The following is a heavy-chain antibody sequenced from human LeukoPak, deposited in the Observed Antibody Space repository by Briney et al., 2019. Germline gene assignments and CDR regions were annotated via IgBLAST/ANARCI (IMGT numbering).Heavy chain of an antibody. V-gene: IGHV3-30*02. D-gene: IGHD5-18*01. J-gene: IGHJ4*02. CDR2: IRYDGSNK. CDR3: ATGYTHGLRFDY. CDR1: GFTFSNYG. Sequence: GGSLRLSCAASGFTFSNYGMHWVRQAPGKGLEWVTFIRYDGSNKYYAEFVKGRFTISRDNSKNTLYLQMNGLRAEDTAVYYCATGYTHGLRFDYWGQGTLVNVSS.